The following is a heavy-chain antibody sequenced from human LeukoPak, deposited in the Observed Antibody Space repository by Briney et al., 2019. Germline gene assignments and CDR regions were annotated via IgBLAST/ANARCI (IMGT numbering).Heavy chain of an antibody. CDR2: IYYSGST. CDR3: ARRTVYYYDSSGYLNWFDP. CDR1: GGSISSSSYY. J-gene: IGHJ5*02. V-gene: IGHV4-39*01. D-gene: IGHD3-22*01. Sequence: SGTLSLTCTVSGGSISSSSYYWGWIRQPPGKGLEWIGSIYYSGSTYYNPSLKSRVTISVDTSKNQFSLKLSSVTAADTAVYYCARRTVYYYDSSGYLNWFDPWGQGTLVTVSS.